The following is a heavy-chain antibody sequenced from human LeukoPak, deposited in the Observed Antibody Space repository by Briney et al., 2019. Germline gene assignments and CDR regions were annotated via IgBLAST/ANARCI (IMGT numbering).Heavy chain of an antibody. V-gene: IGHV3-20*04. Sequence: GGSLRLSCAAFGFIFDDYGMSWVRQAPGKGLEWVSGINWNGGSTGYADSVKGRFTISRDNAKDSLYLQMNSLRAEDTALYYCARDQYYDILTGYSSYYFDYWGQGTLVTVSS. D-gene: IGHD3-9*01. CDR1: GFIFDDYG. J-gene: IGHJ4*02. CDR2: INWNGGST. CDR3: ARDQYYDILTGYSSYYFDY.